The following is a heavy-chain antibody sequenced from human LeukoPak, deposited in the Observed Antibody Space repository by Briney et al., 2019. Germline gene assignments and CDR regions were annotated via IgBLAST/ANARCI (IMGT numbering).Heavy chain of an antibody. V-gene: IGHV3-30*18. CDR3: AKDRYVGSAAVAGDY. D-gene: IGHD6-19*01. CDR1: GLTYSSYG. CDR2: ISNDGSNK. Sequence: GRTLRLSCAASGLTYSSYGIHWVSHAPGKGLEWVAHISNDGSNKDYADSAKGRFTMSRDNYENTLYLQMDRLRAEDTAVYYCAKDRYVGSAAVAGDYWGQGTLVSDSS. J-gene: IGHJ4*02.